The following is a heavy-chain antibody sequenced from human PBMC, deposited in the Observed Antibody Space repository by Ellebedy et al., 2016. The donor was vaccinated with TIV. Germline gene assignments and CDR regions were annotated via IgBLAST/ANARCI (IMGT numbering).Heavy chain of an antibody. V-gene: IGHV3-21*01. CDR1: GFTFNSYN. D-gene: IGHD1-26*01. CDR3: ARDRIVGATSYGY. CDR2: IGSSSGYI. J-gene: IGHJ4*02. Sequence: GESLKISCAASGFTFNSYNMHWVRQAPGKGLEWVSSIGSSSGYIYYADSVKGRFPITRDNAENSLYLQMNSLRAEDTAVYYCARDRIVGATSYGYWGQGALVTVSS.